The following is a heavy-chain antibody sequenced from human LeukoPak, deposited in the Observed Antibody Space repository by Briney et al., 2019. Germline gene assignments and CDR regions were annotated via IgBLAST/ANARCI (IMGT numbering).Heavy chain of an antibody. CDR3: ASKLWFGELPYYNY. J-gene: IGHJ4*02. CDR1: GGSISSSSYY. CDR2: IYYSGST. Sequence: KASETLSLTCTVSGGSISSSSYYWGWIRQPPGKGLEWIGSIYYSGSTYYNPSLKSRVTISVDTSKNQFSLKLSSVTAADTAVYYCASKLWFGELPYYNYWGQGTLVTVSS. D-gene: IGHD3-10*01. V-gene: IGHV4-39*01.